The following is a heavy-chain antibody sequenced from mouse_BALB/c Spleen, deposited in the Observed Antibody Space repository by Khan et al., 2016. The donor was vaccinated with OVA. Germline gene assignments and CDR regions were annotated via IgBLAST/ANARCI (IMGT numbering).Heavy chain of an antibody. CDR2: IWGGGST. D-gene: IGHD6-1*01. J-gene: IGHJ2*01. CDR3: DKHVSLYPYYFDY. CDR1: GFSLTDYG. Sequence: QVQLKESGPGLVAPSPSLSITCTVSGFSLTDYGVSWIRQPPGKGLEWLGVIWGGGSTYYNSALKSRLSISKDNSKRQAFLKMNSLQPADTAMYYGDKHVSLYPYYFDYWGQGTTLTVSS. V-gene: IGHV2-6-5*01.